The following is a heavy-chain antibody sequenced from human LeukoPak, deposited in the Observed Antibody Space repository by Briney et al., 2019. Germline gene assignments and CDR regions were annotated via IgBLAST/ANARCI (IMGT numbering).Heavy chain of an antibody. V-gene: IGHV3-7*01. D-gene: IGHD3-3*01. CDR2: IEQDGSEK. CDR3: ARALYDFWSGYHYAFDI. Sequence: PGGSLRLSCAAPGFTFSSYWMSWVRQAPGKGLEWVANIEQDGSEKYYVDSVKGRFTISRDNAKNSLYLQMNSLRAEDTAVYYCARALYDFWSGYHYAFDIRGQGTMVTVSS. J-gene: IGHJ3*02. CDR1: GFTFSSYW.